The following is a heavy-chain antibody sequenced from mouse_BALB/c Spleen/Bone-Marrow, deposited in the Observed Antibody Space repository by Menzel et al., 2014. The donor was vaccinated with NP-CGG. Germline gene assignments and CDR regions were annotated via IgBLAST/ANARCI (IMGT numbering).Heavy chain of an antibody. Sequence: QVQLQHPGPELVKTGASVKISCKASGYAFSSSWMNWVKQRPGQGLEWIGRIYPGDGDTNYNGKFKGKATLTADKSSSTAYMQLSSLTSVDSAVYFCARDGYGKRNYFDYWGQGTTLTVSS. J-gene: IGHJ2*01. CDR1: GYAFSSSW. CDR3: ARDGYGKRNYFDY. V-gene: IGHV1-82*01. CDR2: IYPGDGDT. D-gene: IGHD2-1*01.